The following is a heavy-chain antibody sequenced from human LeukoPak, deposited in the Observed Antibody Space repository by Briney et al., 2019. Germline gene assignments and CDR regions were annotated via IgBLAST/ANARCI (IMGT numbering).Heavy chain of an antibody. CDR2: IDGSGIST. V-gene: IGHV3-23*01. J-gene: IGHJ4*02. CDR1: GFTFSSYA. Sequence: SGGSLRLSCAASGFTFSSYALSWVRQAPGKGLEWVSSIDGSGISTYDAVSVKGRFTISRDNSKNPLYLQMNSLRAEDTAVYYCAKDRLTSSWYFGFDYWGQGTLVTVSS. CDR3: AKDRLTSSWYFGFDY. D-gene: IGHD6-13*01.